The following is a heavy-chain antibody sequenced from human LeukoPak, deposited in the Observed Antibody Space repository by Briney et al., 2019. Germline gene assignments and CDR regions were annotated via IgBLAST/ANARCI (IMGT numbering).Heavy chain of an antibody. J-gene: IGHJ5*02. D-gene: IGHD2-2*01. CDR3: AKDLGIVVVPAGTPGATIDP. V-gene: IGHV3-23*01. CDR2: ISGSGGST. CDR1: GFTISSYA. Sequence: GGYLRFYCAASGFTISSYAMIWVRQAPGKGLEWVSAISGSGGSTYYADYVKGRFTISRDNSKNTLYLQMTSLRAEDTAVYYCAKDLGIVVVPAGTPGATIDPWGQGTLVTVSS.